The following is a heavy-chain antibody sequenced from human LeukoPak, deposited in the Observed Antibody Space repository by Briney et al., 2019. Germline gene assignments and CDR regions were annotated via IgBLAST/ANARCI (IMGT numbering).Heavy chain of an antibody. CDR3: AREGYNYAQFDY. CDR1: GGSISSYY. CDR2: IYTSGST. J-gene: IGHJ4*02. V-gene: IGHV4-4*07. Sequence: PSETLSLTCTVSGGSISSYYWSWIRQPAGKGLEWIGRIYTSGSTNYNPSLQSRATMSVDTSKNQFSLQLNSVTPEDTAVYFCAREGYNYAQFDYWGQGTLVTVSS. D-gene: IGHD5-18*01.